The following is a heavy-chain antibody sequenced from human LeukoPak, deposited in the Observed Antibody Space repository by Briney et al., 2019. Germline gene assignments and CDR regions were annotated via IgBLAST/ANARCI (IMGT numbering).Heavy chain of an antibody. D-gene: IGHD2-15*01. J-gene: IGHJ4*02. V-gene: IGHV3-23*01. CDR2: IRGSGNTSGDST. CDR3: ARYCSGHTCYSGIDY. Sequence: GGSLRLSCVASGFTFDDYGMTWVRLTPEKRLEWVSTIRGSGNTSGDSTYYAESVKGRFTISRDNSKNTLYLQMNSLRAEDTAIYYCARYCSGHTCYSGIDYWGQGTLVSVSP. CDR1: GFTFDDYG.